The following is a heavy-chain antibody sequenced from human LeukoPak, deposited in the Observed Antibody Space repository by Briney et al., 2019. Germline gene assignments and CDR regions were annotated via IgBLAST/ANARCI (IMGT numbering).Heavy chain of an antibody. V-gene: IGHV3-11*03. J-gene: IGHJ4*02. D-gene: IGHD3-22*01. CDR3: AKRGVVIRVILVGFHKEAYYFDS. Sequence: KTGGSLRLSCAASGFIFGDYSMNWVRQPPGKGLEWISYIGIDSGSTKYADSVKGRFTISADNAKNPLFLHMNSLRAEDTAVYFCAKRGVVIRVILVGFHKEAYYFDSWGQGALVTVSS. CDR1: GFIFGDYS. CDR2: IGIDSGST.